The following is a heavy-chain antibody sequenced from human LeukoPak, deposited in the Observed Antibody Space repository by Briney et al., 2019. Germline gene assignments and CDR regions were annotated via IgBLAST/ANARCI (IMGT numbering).Heavy chain of an antibody. J-gene: IGHJ4*02. CDR1: GFTFSSYG. CDR3: AKHAPPFSSSWYISDY. D-gene: IGHD6-13*01. V-gene: IGHV3-23*01. CDR2: ISGSGGST. Sequence: PGGSLRLSCAASGFTFSSYGMSWVRQAPGKGLEWVSAISGSGGSTYYADSVKGRFTISRDNSKNTLYLQMNSLRAEDTAVYYCAKHAPPFSSSWYISDYWGQGTLVTVSS.